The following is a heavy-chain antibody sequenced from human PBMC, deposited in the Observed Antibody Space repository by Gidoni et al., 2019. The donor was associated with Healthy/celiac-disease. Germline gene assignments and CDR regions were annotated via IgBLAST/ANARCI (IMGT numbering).Heavy chain of an antibody. D-gene: IGHD3-3*01. V-gene: IGHV3-33*01. J-gene: IGHJ5*02. CDR1: GFTFSSYG. CDR2: IWYDGSNK. CDR3: ARDARITLTYWFDP. Sequence: QVQLVESGGGVVQPGRSLRLSCSASGFTFSSYGMHWVRQAPGKGLEWVAVIWYDGSNKYYADSVKGRFTISRDNSKNTLYLQMNSLRAEDTAVYYCARDARITLTYWFDPWGQGTLVTVSS.